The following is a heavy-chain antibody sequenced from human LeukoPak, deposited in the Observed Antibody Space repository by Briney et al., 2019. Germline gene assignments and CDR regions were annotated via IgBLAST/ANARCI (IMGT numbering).Heavy chain of an antibody. J-gene: IGHJ3*02. CDR1: GGTFSSYA. CDR2: IIPIFGTA. Sequence: SVKVSCKASGGTFSSYAISWVRQAPGQGLEWMGGIIPIFGTANYAQKFQGRVTITADESTSTAYMELSSLRSEDTAVYYRARDSTSFNDAFDIWGQGTMVTVSS. CDR3: ARDSTSFNDAFDI. D-gene: IGHD2-2*01. V-gene: IGHV1-69*13.